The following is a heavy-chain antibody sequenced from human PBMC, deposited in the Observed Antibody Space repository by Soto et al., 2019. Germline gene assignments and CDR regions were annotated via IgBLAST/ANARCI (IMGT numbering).Heavy chain of an antibody. CDR2: IYYSGST. J-gene: IGHJ6*03. Sequence: SETLSLTCTVSGGSISSYYWSWIRQPPGKGLEWIGYIYYSGSTNYNPSLKSRVTISVDTSKNQFSLKLSSVTAADTAVYYCARHALGPVLRYFELHHPYYYYMDVWGKGTTVTVSS. D-gene: IGHD3-9*01. CDR1: GGSISSYY. V-gene: IGHV4-59*08. CDR3: ARHALGPVLRYFELHHPYYYYMDV.